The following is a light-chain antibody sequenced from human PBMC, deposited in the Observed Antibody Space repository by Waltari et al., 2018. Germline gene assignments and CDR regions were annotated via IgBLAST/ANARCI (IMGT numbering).Light chain of an antibody. V-gene: IGKV4-1*01. Sequence: DIVMTQSPDSLAVSLGERATINCKTNQCVLYSSNNNNYLAWYQQKPRQPPKLLIYWASTRKSGVPDRFSGSGSGTDFTLAISSLQAEDVAVYYCQQYYTTPWTFGQGTKVEI. CDR2: WAS. CDR3: QQYYTTPWT. J-gene: IGKJ1*01. CDR1: QCVLYSSNNNNY.